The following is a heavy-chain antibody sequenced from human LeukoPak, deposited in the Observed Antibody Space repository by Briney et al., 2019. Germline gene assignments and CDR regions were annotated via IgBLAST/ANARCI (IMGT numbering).Heavy chain of an antibody. CDR2: FDPEDGET. J-gene: IGHJ4*02. D-gene: IGHD1/OR15-1a*01. Sequence: ASLKVSCTVSGYTLTELSMHWVRQAPGKGLEWMGGFDPEDGETIYAQQFQDRVTMTEDTSTDTAYMELSSLGSEDTAVYYCATDRTGTQEIYDYWGQGTLVTVSS. CDR3: ATDRTGTQEIYDY. V-gene: IGHV1-24*01. CDR1: GYTLTELS.